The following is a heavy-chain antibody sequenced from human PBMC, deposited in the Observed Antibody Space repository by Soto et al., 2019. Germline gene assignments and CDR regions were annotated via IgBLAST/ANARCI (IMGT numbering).Heavy chain of an antibody. V-gene: IGHV1-3*01. CDR2: VNAGNGNT. CDR1: GYTFTSYA. CDR3: ARRRRIAVAGTDYYYMDV. J-gene: IGHJ6*03. Sequence: QVPLVQSGAEVKKPGASVKVSCKASGYTFTSYAMHWVRQAPGQRLEWMGWVNAGNGNTKYSQKFQGRVTITRDTAATTAYRELSSLRSEDTAVYYCARRRRIAVAGTDYYYMDVWGKGTTVTVSS. D-gene: IGHD6-19*01.